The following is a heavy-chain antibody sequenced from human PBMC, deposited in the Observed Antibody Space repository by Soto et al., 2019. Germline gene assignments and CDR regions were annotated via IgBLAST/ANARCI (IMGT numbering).Heavy chain of an antibody. CDR3: ASRGPGLPGYYTDYYYGMDV. CDR1: GFTFSTYA. Sequence: GGSLRLSCVAAGFTFSTYAMTWGRQAPGKGLEWVSGISGSGGGTYYADSVKGRFTISRDNSKNTLYLPMNSLRAEDTAVYYCASRGPGLPGYYTDYYYGMDVWGQGTTVTVSS. V-gene: IGHV3-23*01. CDR2: ISGSGGGT. D-gene: IGHD3-9*01. J-gene: IGHJ6*02.